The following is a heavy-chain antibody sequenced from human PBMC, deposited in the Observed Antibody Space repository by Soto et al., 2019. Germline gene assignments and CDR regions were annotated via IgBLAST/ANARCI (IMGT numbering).Heavy chain of an antibody. D-gene: IGHD6-13*01. J-gene: IGHJ6*02. Sequence: GGSLRLSCAASGFTFSSYAMHLVRQAPGKGLDWVAVISYDGSNKYYEDSVKGRFTVSRDNSKNTMYLQMNSLRAEDTAVYYCARDRRGIAAARTYYYYGMDVWGQGTTVTVSS. CDR3: ARDRRGIAAARTYYYYGMDV. CDR2: ISYDGSNK. V-gene: IGHV3-30-3*01. CDR1: GFTFSSYA.